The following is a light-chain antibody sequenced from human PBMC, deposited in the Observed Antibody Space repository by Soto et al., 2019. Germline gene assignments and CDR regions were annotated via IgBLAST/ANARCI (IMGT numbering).Light chain of an antibody. CDR2: GAS. Sequence: EIVLTQSPGTLSLSPGERXTLXXXASQSVSSSYLAWYQQKPGQAPRLLIYGASSRATGIPDRFSGSGSGTDFTLTISRLEPEXFAVXYCQQYGSSLFTFGPGTKVDIK. CDR3: QQYGSSLFT. V-gene: IGKV3-20*01. J-gene: IGKJ3*01. CDR1: QSVSSSY.